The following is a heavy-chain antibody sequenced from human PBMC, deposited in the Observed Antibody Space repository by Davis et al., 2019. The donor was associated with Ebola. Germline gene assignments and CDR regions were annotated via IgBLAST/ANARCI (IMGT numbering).Heavy chain of an antibody. CDR1: GFTFSKYS. V-gene: IGHV3-48*02. CDR2: IDSRSSTI. Sequence: GGSLRLSCAASGFTFSKYSMNWVRQAPGKGLEWISNIDSRSSTIYYADSVRGRFTISRDNDKNSLYLQMNSLRDEDTAVYYCATTYYYDTRGYYYEGYFDFWGQGTLVIVSS. J-gene: IGHJ4*02. D-gene: IGHD3-22*01. CDR3: ATTYYYDTRGYYYEGYFDF.